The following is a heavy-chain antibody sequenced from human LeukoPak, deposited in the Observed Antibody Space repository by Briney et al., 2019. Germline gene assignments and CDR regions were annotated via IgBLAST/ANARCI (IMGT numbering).Heavy chain of an antibody. J-gene: IGHJ4*02. V-gene: IGHV4-38-2*02. D-gene: IGHD3-9*01. CDR3: ARDPLRYFDWLYTN. Sequence: SETLSLTCTVSGYSISSGYYWAWIRQPPGKGLEWIGSIYHSGSTYYNPSLKSRVTISVDTSKNQFSLKLSSVTAADTAVYYCARDPLRYFDWLYTNWGQGTLVTVSS. CDR2: IYHSGST. CDR1: GYSISSGYY.